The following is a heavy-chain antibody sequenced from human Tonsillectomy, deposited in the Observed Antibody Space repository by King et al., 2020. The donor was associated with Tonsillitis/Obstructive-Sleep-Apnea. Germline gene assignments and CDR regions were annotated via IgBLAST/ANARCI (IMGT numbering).Heavy chain of an antibody. Sequence: VQLVESGGGLVQPGGSLRLSCAASGFTFSSYAMSWVRQTPGKGLEWFSGISVSGGSTHYADSVKGRLTISRDNSKNTLYLQMNSLRADDTAVYYCAKDQYYYGSGSYSDYWGQGTLVTVSS. V-gene: IGHV3-23*04. D-gene: IGHD3-10*01. CDR2: ISVSGGST. CDR3: AKDQYYYGSGSYSDY. CDR1: GFTFSSYA. J-gene: IGHJ4*02.